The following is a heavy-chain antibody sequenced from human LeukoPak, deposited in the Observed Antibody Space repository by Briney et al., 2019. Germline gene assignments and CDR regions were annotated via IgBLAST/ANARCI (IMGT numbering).Heavy chain of an antibody. CDR2: FYYSGST. D-gene: IGHD6-13*01. CDR1: GGSISSYY. J-gene: IGHJ4*02. CDR3: AVGIAAAGSLRASFDY. V-gene: IGHV4-59*01. Sequence: PSETLSLTCTVSGGSISSYYWSWIRQPPRKGLEWIGYFYYSGSTNYNPSLKSRVTISVDTSKNQFSLKLSSVTAADTAVYYCAVGIAAAGSLRASFDYWGQGTLVTVSS.